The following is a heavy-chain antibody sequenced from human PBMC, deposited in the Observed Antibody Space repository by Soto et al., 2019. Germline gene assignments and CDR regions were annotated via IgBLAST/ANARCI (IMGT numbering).Heavy chain of an antibody. Sequence: GGSLRLSCAASGFTFSDHYLDWVRQAPGKGLEWVGRSRDKANRYTTEYAASVRGRFTISRDDSKNSLYLQMNSLKAEDTAVYYCARRGISRMDDYWGQGTLVTVSS. CDR2: SRDKANRYTT. V-gene: IGHV3-72*01. CDR3: ARRGISRMDDY. D-gene: IGHD6-13*01. CDR1: GFTFSDHY. J-gene: IGHJ4*02.